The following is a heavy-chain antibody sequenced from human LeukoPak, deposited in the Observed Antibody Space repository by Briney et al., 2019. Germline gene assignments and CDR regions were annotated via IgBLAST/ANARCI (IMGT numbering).Heavy chain of an antibody. J-gene: IGHJ4*02. V-gene: IGHV4-59*01. Sequence: SETLSLTCTVSGDSISSYYWSWIRQPPGKGLEWIGYTYHSGSTNYNPSLKSRVTISADTSKDQFSLKLASVTAADTAVYYCATRYSSTWYYFDYWGQGTLVTVSS. CDR1: GDSISSYY. D-gene: IGHD6-13*01. CDR3: ATRYSSTWYYFDY. CDR2: TYHSGST.